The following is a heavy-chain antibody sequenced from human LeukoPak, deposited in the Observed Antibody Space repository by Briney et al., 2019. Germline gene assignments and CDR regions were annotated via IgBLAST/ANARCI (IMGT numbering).Heavy chain of an antibody. CDR3: ARGNGYGHPGY. Sequence: PSETLSLTCTVSGGSISTSSYYWGWIRQPPGKGLEWIGYIHYSGSTNYNPSLKSRVTISVDTSKNQFSLKLSSVTAADTAVYYCARGNGYGHPGYWGQGTLVTVSS. V-gene: IGHV4-61*05. CDR2: IHYSGST. D-gene: IGHD5-12*01. CDR1: GGSISTSSYY. J-gene: IGHJ4*02.